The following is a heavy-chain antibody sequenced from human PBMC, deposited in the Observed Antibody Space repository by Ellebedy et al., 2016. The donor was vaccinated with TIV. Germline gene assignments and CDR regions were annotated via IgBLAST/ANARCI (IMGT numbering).Heavy chain of an antibody. Sequence: GESLKISCAASGFTFSSYAMHWVRQTPGKGLEWVAVISTDGSETYYADSAKGRFTISRDNSKNTLYLQMNSLRAEDTAVYYCARDNAVNCGGDCSWGQGTLVTVSS. CDR3: ARDNAVNCGGDCS. V-gene: IGHV3-30-3*01. CDR2: ISTDGSET. J-gene: IGHJ5*02. CDR1: GFTFSSYA. D-gene: IGHD2-21*02.